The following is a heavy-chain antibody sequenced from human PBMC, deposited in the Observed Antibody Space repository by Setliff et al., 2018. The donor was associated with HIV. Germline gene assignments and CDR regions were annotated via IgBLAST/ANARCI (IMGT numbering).Heavy chain of an antibody. V-gene: IGHV1-46*02. Sequence: GASVKVSCKASGYTFNNHYIHWVRQAPGQGLEWMAMMNPSGGKTTYGHKFQGRVTVTRDTSTRTVYLDLSRLASDDTAIYYCARDLYDTSGFLDYWGQGTLVTVSS. CDR1: GYTFNNHY. CDR2: MNPSGGKT. J-gene: IGHJ4*02. CDR3: ARDLYDTSGFLDY. D-gene: IGHD3-22*01.